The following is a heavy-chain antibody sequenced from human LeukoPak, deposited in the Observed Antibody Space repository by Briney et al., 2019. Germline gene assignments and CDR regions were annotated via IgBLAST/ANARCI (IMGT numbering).Heavy chain of an antibody. CDR2: ISGSGGST. D-gene: IGHD3-3*01. J-gene: IGHJ4*02. CDR1: GFTFSSYA. CDR3: ACITIFGVASY. V-gene: IGHV3-23*01. Sequence: PGGSLRLSCAASGFTFSSYAMSWVRQAPGKGLEWVSAISGSGGSTYYADSVKGRFTISRDNSKNALYLQMNSLRAEDTAVYYCACITIFGVASYWGQGTLVTVSS.